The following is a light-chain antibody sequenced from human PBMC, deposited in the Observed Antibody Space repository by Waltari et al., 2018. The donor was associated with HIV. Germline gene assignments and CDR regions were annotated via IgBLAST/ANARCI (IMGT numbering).Light chain of an antibody. CDR1: QGVSRH. Sequence: EIALTQSPATLSVSPGERAVLSCRASQGVSRHLAWYQQKSGQGPRLLIYETSTRAAGTPGRFNGSGSGTDFVLTITDVEPGDVAVYYCQQRGTWPLVTFGGGTKVE. J-gene: IGKJ4*01. V-gene: IGKV3-11*01. CDR2: ETS. CDR3: QQRGTWPLVT.